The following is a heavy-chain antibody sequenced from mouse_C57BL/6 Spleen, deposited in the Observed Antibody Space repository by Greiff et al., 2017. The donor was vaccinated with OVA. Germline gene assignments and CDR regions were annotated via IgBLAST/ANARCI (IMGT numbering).Heavy chain of an antibody. D-gene: IGHD1-1*01. Sequence: QVQLQQSGAELVRPGASVTLSCKASGYTFTDYEMHWVKQTPVHGLEWIGAIDPGTGGTAYNQKFKGKAILTADKSSSTAYMELRSLTSEDSAVYYCTTYGSSTGYAMDYWGQGTSVTVSS. CDR3: TTYGSSTGYAMDY. V-gene: IGHV1-15*01. CDR1: GYTFTDYE. J-gene: IGHJ4*01. CDR2: IDPGTGGT.